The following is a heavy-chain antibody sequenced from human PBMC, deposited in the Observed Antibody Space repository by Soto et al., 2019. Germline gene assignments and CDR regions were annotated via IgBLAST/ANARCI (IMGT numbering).Heavy chain of an antibody. CDR3: VRHFSKPSAYTVFAF. V-gene: IGHV4-39*01. Sequence: HSDTCTVAGGSRVSRGSCWSSNNQPPGKGLEWIGSIHYSGATYNNPSLESRAAIFVDTSKNRFSLKLSSVSAADTAVYYCVRHFSKPSAYTVFAFWGNRTTVPV. CDR1: GGSRVSRGSC. J-gene: IGHJ6*03. D-gene: IGHD3-16*01. CDR2: IHYSGAT.